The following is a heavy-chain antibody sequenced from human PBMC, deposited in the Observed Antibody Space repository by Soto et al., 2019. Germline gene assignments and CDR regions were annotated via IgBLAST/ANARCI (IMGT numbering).Heavy chain of an antibody. V-gene: IGHV1-69*13. D-gene: IGHD1-7*01. CDR3: PGGELELREGIVYGMDV. CDR1: VGTFSSYA. Sequence: VTVSCQSSVGTFSSYAISWLRPPPGQGLEWMGRIIYIYGTANYAQKLQGRVTITADGPTSTAYMSLSNQTSEHTPVCDFPGGELELREGIVYGMDVWGDGTTVTVS. J-gene: IGHJ6*02. CDR2: IIYIYGTA.